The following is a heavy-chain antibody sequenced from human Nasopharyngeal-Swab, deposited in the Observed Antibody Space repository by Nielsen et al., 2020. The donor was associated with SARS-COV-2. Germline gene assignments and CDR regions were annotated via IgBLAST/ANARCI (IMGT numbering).Heavy chain of an antibody. J-gene: IGHJ4*02. V-gene: IGHV1-2*06. Sequence: ASVKVSCKASGYTFTGYYMHWVRQAPGQGLEWMGRINPNSGGTNYAQKFQGRVTMTRDTSISTAYMELSRLGSDDTAVYYCAADQGDQGAGGDYWGQGTLVTVSS. CDR3: AADQGDQGAGGDY. CDR1: GYTFTGYY. CDR2: INPNSGGT. D-gene: IGHD3-10*01.